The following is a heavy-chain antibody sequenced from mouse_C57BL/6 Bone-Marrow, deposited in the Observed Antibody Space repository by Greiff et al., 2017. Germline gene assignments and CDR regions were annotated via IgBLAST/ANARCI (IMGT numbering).Heavy chain of an antibody. V-gene: IGHV5-12*01. J-gene: IGHJ1*03. D-gene: IGHD1-1*01. CDR3: ARYYYGDV. CDR1: GFTFSDYY. Sequence: EVQLVESGGGLVQPGGSLKLSCAASGFTFSDYYMYWVRQTPEKRLEWVAYISNGGGSTYYPDTVKGRFTISRDNAKNTLYLQMSRLKSEDTAMYYCARYYYGDVWGTGTTVTVSS. CDR2: ISNGGGST.